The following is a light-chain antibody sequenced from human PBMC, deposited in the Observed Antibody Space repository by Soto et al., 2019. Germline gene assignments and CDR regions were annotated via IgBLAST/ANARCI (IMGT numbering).Light chain of an antibody. CDR2: GAS. V-gene: IGKV3-11*01. J-gene: IGKJ5*01. CDR3: QQRSNWPRIT. Sequence: EIVLTQSPATLTLSPGERATLSCRASQSVSSYLAWYQQKPGQAPRLLIYGASNRATSIPARFRGSGSGTDFTLTISSLEPEDFAVYYCQQRSNWPRITFGQGTRLEIK. CDR1: QSVSSY.